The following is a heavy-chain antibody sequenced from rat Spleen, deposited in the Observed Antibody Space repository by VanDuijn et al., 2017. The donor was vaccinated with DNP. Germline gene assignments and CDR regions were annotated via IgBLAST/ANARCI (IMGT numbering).Heavy chain of an antibody. CDR2: IQSGGNT. CDR1: GYSLTSYG. J-gene: IGHJ3*01. Sequence: VQLKESGPGLAQPSQTLSLTCTVSGYSLTSYGVSWARQPPGKGLDWMGRIQSGGNTDYNSALKSRLSISRDTSKSQVFLRMNSLQTEDTATYYCARSPETSYIYFPWAYWGQGTLVTVSS. CDR3: ARSPETSYIYFPWAY. D-gene: IGHD1-2*01. V-gene: IGHV2S1*01.